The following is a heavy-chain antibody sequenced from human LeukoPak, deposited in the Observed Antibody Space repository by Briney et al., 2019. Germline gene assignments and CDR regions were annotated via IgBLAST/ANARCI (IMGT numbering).Heavy chain of an antibody. CDR3: ACIICDSSDN. J-gene: IGHJ4*02. D-gene: IGHD2-21*01. CDR2: IISDGGTT. Sequence: GGSLRLSCAVSGFALNSYWTHCVRQAPGEAPMWGSCIISDGGTTNYADSVKGRFTISRDNAKNTLFLQMNSLRADDTAVDYCACIICDSSDNWGQGTLVTVSS. CDR1: GFALNSYW. V-gene: IGHV3-74*01.